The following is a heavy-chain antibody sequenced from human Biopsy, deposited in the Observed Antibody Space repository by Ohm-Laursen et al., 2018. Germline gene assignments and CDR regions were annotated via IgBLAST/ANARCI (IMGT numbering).Heavy chain of an antibody. D-gene: IGHD6-6*01. CDR3: ARDSSRRAREGGMDV. V-gene: IGHV1-2*02. CDR2: ISPSSSGT. J-gene: IGHJ6*02. CDR1: GYTFTDYF. Sequence: ASVKVSCNASGYTFTDYFLHWVRQAPGQGPEWMGWISPSSSGTNYAQKFQGRVTMIRDTSATTGYMELSSLRSDDTAVYYCARDSSRRAREGGMDVWGQGTTVTVSS.